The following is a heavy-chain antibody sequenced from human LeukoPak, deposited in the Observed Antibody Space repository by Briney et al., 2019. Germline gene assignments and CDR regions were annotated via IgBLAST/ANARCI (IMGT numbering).Heavy chain of an antibody. V-gene: IGHV3-48*01. CDR1: GFTFSSYE. Sequence: GGSLRLSCAASGFTFSSYEMNWVRQAPGKGLEWVSYISISSNAIYYADSVKGRFTISRDDAKDSLYLQMNSLRAEDTAVYYCARDILTGPIYYYYYYGMDVWGQGTTVTVSS. CDR3: ARDILTGPIYYYYYYGMDV. J-gene: IGHJ6*02. CDR2: ISISSNAI. D-gene: IGHD3-9*01.